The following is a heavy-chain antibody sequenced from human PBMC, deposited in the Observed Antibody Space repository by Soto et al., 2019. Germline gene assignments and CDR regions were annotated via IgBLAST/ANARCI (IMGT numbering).Heavy chain of an antibody. CDR1: GFTFSDYY. CDR2: ISSSGSTI. Sequence: QVQLVESGGGLVKPGGSPRLSCAASGFTFSDYYMSWIRQAPGKGLEWVSYISSSGSTIYYADSVKGRFTISRDNAKNSLYLQMNSLRAEDTAVDYCARTVNWNPPEWFDPWGQGTLVTVSS. CDR3: ARTVNWNPPEWFDP. D-gene: IGHD1-20*01. V-gene: IGHV3-11*01. J-gene: IGHJ5*02.